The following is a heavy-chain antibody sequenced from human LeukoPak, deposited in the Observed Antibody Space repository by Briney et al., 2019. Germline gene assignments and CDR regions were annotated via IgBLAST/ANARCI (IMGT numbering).Heavy chain of an antibody. V-gene: IGHV4-39*01. Sequence: PSETLSLTCTVSGGSISSSSYYWGWIRQPPGRGLEWIGSIYYSGSTYYNPSLKSRVTISVDTSKNQFSLKLSSVTAADTAVYYCARHYRGYSYDYDYWGQGTLVTVSS. CDR2: IYYSGST. D-gene: IGHD5-18*01. CDR3: ARHYRGYSYDYDY. J-gene: IGHJ4*02. CDR1: GGSISSSSYY.